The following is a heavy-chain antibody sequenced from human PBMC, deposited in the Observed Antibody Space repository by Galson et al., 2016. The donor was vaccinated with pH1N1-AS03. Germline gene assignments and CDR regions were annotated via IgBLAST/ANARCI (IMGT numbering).Heavy chain of an antibody. Sequence: SLRLSCAASRLTVSSNYMSWVRQAPGKGLEWGSVIYSGGSAYYADSVKGRFTISRLNSKNTLYLQMNSTRAEDTAVYYCARAAASRYWYFVLWGRGTLVTVSS. J-gene: IGHJ2*01. V-gene: IGHV3-53*04. CDR3: ARAAASRYWYFVL. CDR1: RLTVSSNY. D-gene: IGHD6-25*01. CDR2: IYSGGSA.